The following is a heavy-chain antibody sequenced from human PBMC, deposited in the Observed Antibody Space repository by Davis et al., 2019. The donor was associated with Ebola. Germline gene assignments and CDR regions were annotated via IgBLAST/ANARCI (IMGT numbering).Heavy chain of an antibody. D-gene: IGHD1-26*01. CDR1: GFTFSSSW. Sequence: GESLKLPCAAPGFTFSSSWMTWVRQAPEKGLEWVATIKADGSAKYYVDSVKGRFTISRDNVKNSLYLQMDSLRAEDTAVYYCARWASVGYWGQGTLVTVSS. CDR3: ARWASVGY. CDR2: IKADGSAK. J-gene: IGHJ4*02. V-gene: IGHV3-7*01.